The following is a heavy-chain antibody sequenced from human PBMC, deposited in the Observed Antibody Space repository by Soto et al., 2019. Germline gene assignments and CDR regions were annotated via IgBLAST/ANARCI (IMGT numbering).Heavy chain of an antibody. CDR3: ARQGGRVILVVITPFDY. CDR1: GGSITSSSYY. V-gene: IGHV4-39*01. J-gene: IGHJ4*02. D-gene: IGHD3-22*01. CDR2: IDYSGST. Sequence: QLQLQESGPGLVKPSETLSLTCTVSGGSITSSSYYWGWIRQPPGKWLEWIGSIDYSGSTYYNPSLKRRVTMSVDTSKNQFSLKLSSVTAADTAVYYCARQGGRVILVVITPFDYWGQGTLVTVSS.